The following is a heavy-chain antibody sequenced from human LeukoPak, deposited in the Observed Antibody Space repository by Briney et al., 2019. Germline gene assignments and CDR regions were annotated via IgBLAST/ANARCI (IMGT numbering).Heavy chain of an antibody. J-gene: IGHJ4*02. V-gene: IGHV3-23*01. CDR1: GFTFSSYS. CDR2: ISGSGGST. Sequence: PGGSLRLSCAASGFTFSSYSMNWVRQAPGKGLEWVSAISGSGGSTYYADSVKGRFTISRDNSKNTLYLQMNSLRAEDTAVYYCAKGAHVLLWFGELLPTDYWDQGTLLTVAS. CDR3: AKGAHVLLWFGELLPTDY. D-gene: IGHD3-10*01.